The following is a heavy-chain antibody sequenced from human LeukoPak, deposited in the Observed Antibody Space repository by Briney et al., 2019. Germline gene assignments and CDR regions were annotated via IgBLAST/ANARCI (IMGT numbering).Heavy chain of an antibody. V-gene: IGHV3-30-3*01. CDR1: GFAFSSYA. Sequence: PGRSLRLSCAASGFAFSSYAMHWVRQAPGKGLEWVAVISYDGSNKYYADSAKSRFTISRDNSKNTLYLQMNSLRAEDTAVYYCARDRDYGGTFDYWGQGTLVTVSS. D-gene: IGHD4-17*01. J-gene: IGHJ4*02. CDR2: ISYDGSNK. CDR3: ARDRDYGGTFDY.